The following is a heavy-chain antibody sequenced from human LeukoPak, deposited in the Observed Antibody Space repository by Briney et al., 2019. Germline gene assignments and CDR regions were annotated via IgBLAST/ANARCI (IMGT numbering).Heavy chain of an antibody. D-gene: IGHD3-9*01. CDR3: ARWDDILTGNWYFDL. Sequence: GGSLRLSCAASGVTFSSYAMSWVRQAPGKGLEWVSAISGSGGSTYYADSVKGRFTISRDNSKNTLYLQMNSLRAEDTAVYYCARWDDILTGNWYFDLWGRGTLVTVSS. V-gene: IGHV3-23*01. J-gene: IGHJ2*01. CDR2: ISGSGGST. CDR1: GVTFSSYA.